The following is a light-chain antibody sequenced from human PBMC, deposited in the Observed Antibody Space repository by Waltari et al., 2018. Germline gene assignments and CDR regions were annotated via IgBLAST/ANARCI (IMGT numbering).Light chain of an antibody. CDR3: LQYNHWPPWT. V-gene: IGKV3-15*01. CDR1: QSVGSK. J-gene: IGKJ1*01. CDR2: DAY. Sequence: EIEMTQSPATLSVSPGERATPSCRASQSVGSKLAWYQQKPGQAPRPLIYDAYTRATGIPARFTGSGSGTEFTLTISSLQSEDFAVYHCLQYNHWPPWTFGQGTKVEIK.